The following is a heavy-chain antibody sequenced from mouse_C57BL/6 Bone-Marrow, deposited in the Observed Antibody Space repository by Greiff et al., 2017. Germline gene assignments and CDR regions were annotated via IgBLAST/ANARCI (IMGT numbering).Heavy chain of an antibody. Sequence: QVQLKQSGAELMKPGASVKLSCKATGYTFTGYWIEWVKQRPGHGLEWIGEILPGSGSTNYNEKFKGKATFTADTSSHTAYMQLSSLTTEDSAIYYCASLPYYGSSYVPHYYAMDYWGQGTSVTVSS. CDR1: GYTFTGYW. J-gene: IGHJ4*01. V-gene: IGHV1-9*01. CDR3: ASLPYYGSSYVPHYYAMDY. CDR2: ILPGSGST. D-gene: IGHD1-1*01.